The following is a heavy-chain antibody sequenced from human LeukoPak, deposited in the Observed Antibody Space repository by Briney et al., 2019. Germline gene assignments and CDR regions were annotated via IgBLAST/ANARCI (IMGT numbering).Heavy chain of an antibody. CDR2: ITGGDGTT. CDR3: AKDIEEWELGEGYFDY. J-gene: IGHJ4*02. V-gene: IGHV3-23*01. D-gene: IGHD1-26*01. Sequence: PGGSLRLSXEASGFTFSNYAMSWVCQAPGKGLEWVSVITGGDGTTYYGDSVKGRFSISRDNSKNTVYLQMNSLRVEDTAIYYCAKDIEEWELGEGYFDYWGQGILVTVSS. CDR1: GFTFSNYA.